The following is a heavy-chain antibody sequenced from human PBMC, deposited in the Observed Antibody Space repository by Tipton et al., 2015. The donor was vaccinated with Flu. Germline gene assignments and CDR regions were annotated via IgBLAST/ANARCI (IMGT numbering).Heavy chain of an antibody. J-gene: IGHJ4*02. V-gene: IGHV3-30*18. CDR3: AKSIKGATTPDH. D-gene: IGHD1-26*01. CDR2: ISYDGSNK. Sequence: SLRLSCAASGFTFSSYGMHWVRQAPGKGLEWVAVISYDGSNKYYADSVKGQFTISRDNSKNTLYLQMNSLRAEDTAVYYCAKSIKGATTPDHWGQGALVALSS. CDR1: GFTFSSYG.